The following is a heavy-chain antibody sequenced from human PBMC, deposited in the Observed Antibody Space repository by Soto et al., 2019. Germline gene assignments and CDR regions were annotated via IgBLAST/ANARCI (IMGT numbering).Heavy chain of an antibody. J-gene: IGHJ1*01. Sequence: QVQLVQSGAEVKKPGASVKVSCKASGYTFTSYGISWVRQAPGQGLEWMGWISAYNGNTNYAQKLQGRVTMTTDTTTRTAFMERRSRRSDDTAVYYCATAKVGSSWYTEYFQHWGQGTLFTVSS. V-gene: IGHV1-18*01. CDR2: ISAYNGNT. D-gene: IGHD6-13*01. CDR1: GYTFTSYG. CDR3: ATAKVGSSWYTEYFQH.